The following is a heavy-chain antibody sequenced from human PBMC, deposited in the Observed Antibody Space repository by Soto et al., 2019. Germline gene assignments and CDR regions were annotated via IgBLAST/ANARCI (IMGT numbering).Heavy chain of an antibody. V-gene: IGHV3-33*01. Sequence: GSLRLSCAASGFTFSSYGMHWVRQAPGKGLEWVAVIWYDGSNKYYADSVKGRFTISRDNSKNTLYLQMNSLRAEDTAVYYCARDSLLLWFGELLSYYYYYGMDVWGQGTTVTVSS. J-gene: IGHJ6*02. D-gene: IGHD3-10*01. CDR2: IWYDGSNK. CDR3: ARDSLLLWFGELLSYYYYYGMDV. CDR1: GFTFSSYG.